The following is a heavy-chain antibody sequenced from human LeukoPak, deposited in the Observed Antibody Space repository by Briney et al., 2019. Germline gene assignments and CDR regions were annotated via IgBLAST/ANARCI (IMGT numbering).Heavy chain of an antibody. V-gene: IGHV1-46*01. CDR3: ARLPYRDGVAQDY. D-gene: IGHD3-16*02. J-gene: IGHJ4*02. CDR2: INPISGAT. Sequence: ASVKVSRKTSGYTFTRYYMQWVRQAPGHGLEWMGIINPISGATDYAQKFQGRVIMTRDTSTSTVYMELSSLRSEDTAMYYCARLPYRDGVAQDYWGQGTLVTVSP. CDR1: GYTFTRYY.